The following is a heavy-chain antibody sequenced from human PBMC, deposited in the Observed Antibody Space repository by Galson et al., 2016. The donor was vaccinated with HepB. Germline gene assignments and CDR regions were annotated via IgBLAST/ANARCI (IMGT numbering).Heavy chain of an antibody. J-gene: IGHJ4*02. CDR2: ISWDGTGI. CDR1: GFAFDAYA. CDR3: VCGGY. Sequence: SLRLSCAASGFAFDAYAMRWVRQAPGKGLDWVSSISWDGTGIGYADSVKGRFTISRDNAEKSLFLQMNSLRPEDTAFYYCVCGGYWGQGTLVTVSS. D-gene: IGHD2-21*01. V-gene: IGHV3-9*01.